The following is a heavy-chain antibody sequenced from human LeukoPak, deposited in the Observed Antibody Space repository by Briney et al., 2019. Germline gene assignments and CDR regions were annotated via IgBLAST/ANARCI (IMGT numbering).Heavy chain of an antibody. Sequence: GGSLRLSCAASGFTVSSYSMNWVRQAPGKGLEWVSSISSSSSYIYYADSVKGRFTISRDNAKNSLYLQMNSLRAEDTAVYYCASPLGSGDAFDIWGQGTMVTVSS. D-gene: IGHD3-10*01. V-gene: IGHV3-21*01. J-gene: IGHJ3*02. CDR3: ASPLGSGDAFDI. CDR1: GFTVSSYS. CDR2: ISSSSSYI.